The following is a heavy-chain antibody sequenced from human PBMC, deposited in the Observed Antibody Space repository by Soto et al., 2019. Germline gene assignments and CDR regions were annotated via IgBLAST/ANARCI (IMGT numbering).Heavy chain of an antibody. CDR3: ARGDWDTMVRGVIITDAFDI. D-gene: IGHD3-10*01. Sequence: QVQLQESGPGLVKPSQTLSLTCTVSGGSISSGDYYWSWIRQPPGKGLEWIGYIYYSGSTYYNPSLKRRVTISVDTSKNQFSLKLSSVTAADTAVYYCARGDWDTMVRGVIITDAFDIWGQGTMVTVSS. CDR2: IYYSGST. CDR1: GGSISSGDYY. V-gene: IGHV4-30-4*01. J-gene: IGHJ3*02.